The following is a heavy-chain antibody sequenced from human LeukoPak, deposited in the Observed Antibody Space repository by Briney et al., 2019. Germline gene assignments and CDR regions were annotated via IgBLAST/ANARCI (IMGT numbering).Heavy chain of an antibody. J-gene: IGHJ4*02. CDR3: ARDAQWLARGLDY. Sequence: GGSLRLSCAASGFTFSSYSMNWVRQAPGKGLEWVSSISSSSSYIYYADSVKGRFTISRDNAKNSLYLQMNSLRAEDTAVYYCARDAQWLARGLDYWGQGTLVTVSS. CDR1: GFTFSSYS. V-gene: IGHV3-21*01. D-gene: IGHD6-19*01. CDR2: ISSSSSYI.